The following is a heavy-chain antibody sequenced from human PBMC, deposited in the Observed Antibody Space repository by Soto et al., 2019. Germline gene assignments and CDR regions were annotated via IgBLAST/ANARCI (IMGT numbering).Heavy chain of an antibody. CDR2: IYYSGST. CDR1: GFSISSYY. D-gene: IGHD2-21*02. Sequence: PSETLSLTCTVSGFSISSYYWSWIRQPPGKGLEWIGYIYYSGSTNYNPSLKSRVTISVDTSKNQSSLKLSSVTAADTAVYYCARVCGGDCRDYWGQGTLVTVS. CDR3: ARVCGGDCRDY. V-gene: IGHV4-59*01. J-gene: IGHJ4*02.